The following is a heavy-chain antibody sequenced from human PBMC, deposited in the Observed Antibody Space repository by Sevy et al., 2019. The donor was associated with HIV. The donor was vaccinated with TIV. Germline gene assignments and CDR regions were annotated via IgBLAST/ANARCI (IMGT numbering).Heavy chain of an antibody. D-gene: IGHD3-16*02. CDR1: GYTFTGYY. CDR3: ARAGITFGGVIVIDEFDY. CDR2: INPNRGGK. J-gene: IGHJ4*02. Sequence: ASVKVSYKASGYTFTGYYMHWVRQAPGQGLEWMGWINPNRGGKNYAQKFQGRVTMTRDTSISTAYMELSRLRSDDTAVYYCARAGITFGGVIVIDEFDYWGQGTLVTVSS. V-gene: IGHV1-2*02.